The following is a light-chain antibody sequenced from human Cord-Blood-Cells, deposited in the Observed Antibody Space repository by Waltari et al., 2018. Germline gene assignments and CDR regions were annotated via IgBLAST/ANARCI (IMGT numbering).Light chain of an antibody. V-gene: IGKV1-39*01. CDR3: QQSYSTPYT. CDR2: AAS. Sequence: DIQMTQSPSSLSASVGDRVTITCRASQSISSYLNLYQQKPGKAPQLLIYAASSLPSVVPSRFSGSGSGTDFTLTISSLQPEDFATYYCQQSYSTPYTFGQGTKLEIK. CDR1: QSISSY. J-gene: IGKJ2*01.